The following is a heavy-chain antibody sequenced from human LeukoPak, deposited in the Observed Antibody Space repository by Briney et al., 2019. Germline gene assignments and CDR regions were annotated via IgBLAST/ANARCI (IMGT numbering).Heavy chain of an antibody. D-gene: IGHD2-2*01. CDR2: INPKTGST. Sequence: ASVKVSCNASGYTFTDYYIHWVRRAPGQGQEWMGWINPKTGSTNYPQKFQGRVTMNRDTSISTVNMDRSRLRSDAKAVYFSTQALDDAFDIWSQGSVVTVPS. CDR3: TQALDDAFDI. V-gene: IGHV1-2*02. CDR1: GYTFTDYY. J-gene: IGHJ3*02.